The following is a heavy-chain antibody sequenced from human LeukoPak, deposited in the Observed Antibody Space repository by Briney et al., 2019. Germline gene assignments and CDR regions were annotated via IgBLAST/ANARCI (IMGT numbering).Heavy chain of an antibody. V-gene: IGHV3-11*01. D-gene: IGHD1-26*01. Sequence: PGGSLRLSCAASGFTFIDYYMTWIRQAPGRGLEWVSYIGGSATTIKYADSVKGRFTVSRDNAKNSLYLHMNNLRAEDTALYYCARVVGATSLTYFDSWGQGTLVTVSS. CDR1: GFTFIDYY. J-gene: IGHJ4*02. CDR3: ARVVGATSLTYFDS. CDR2: IGGSATTI.